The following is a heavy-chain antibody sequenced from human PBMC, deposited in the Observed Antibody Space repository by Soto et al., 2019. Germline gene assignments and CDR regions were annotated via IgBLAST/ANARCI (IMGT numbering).Heavy chain of an antibody. V-gene: IGHV3-30-3*01. CDR3: ARVFVTTFDY. J-gene: IGHJ4*02. Sequence: GGALRVASAASVFPFSSYAMNWVRQAPGKGLEWVAVISYDGSNKYYAGSVKGRFTISRDNSKNTLYLQMNSLRAEDTAVYYCARVFVTTFDYWGQGTLVTVAS. CDR2: ISYDGSNK. CDR1: VFPFSSYA. D-gene: IGHD3-3*01.